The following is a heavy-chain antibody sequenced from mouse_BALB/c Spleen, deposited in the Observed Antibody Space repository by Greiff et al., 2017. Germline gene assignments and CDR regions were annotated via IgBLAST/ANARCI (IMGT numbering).Heavy chain of an antibody. CDR1: GFSLTSYG. D-gene: IGHD2-1*01. CDR2: IWAGGST. J-gene: IGHJ4*01. Sequence: VKLMESGPGLVAPSQSLSITCTVSGFSLTSYGVHWVRQPPGKGLEWLGVIWAGGSTNYNSALMSRLSISKDNSKSQVFLKMNSLQTDDTAMYYCARDRPYGNYVGYAMDYWGQGTSVTVSS. CDR3: ARDRPYGNYVGYAMDY. V-gene: IGHV2-9*02.